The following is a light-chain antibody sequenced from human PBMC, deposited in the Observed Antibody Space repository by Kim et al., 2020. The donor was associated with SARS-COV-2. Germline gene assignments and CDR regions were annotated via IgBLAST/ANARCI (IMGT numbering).Light chain of an antibody. J-gene: IGKJ4*01. CDR2: WAS. V-gene: IGKV4-1*01. Sequence: DIVMTQSPESLAVSLGERATIHCKSSQSVLYSSNNKNYLAWYQQKPGQPPKLLIYWASTRESGVPDRFSGSGSGTDFTLTISSLQAEDVAVYYCQQYYSTLSFTFGGGTKLEI. CDR3: QQYYSTLSFT. CDR1: QSVLYSSNNKNY.